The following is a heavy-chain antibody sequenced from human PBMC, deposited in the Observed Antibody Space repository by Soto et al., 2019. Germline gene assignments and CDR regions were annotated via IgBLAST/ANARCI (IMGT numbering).Heavy chain of an antibody. Sequence: QVQLVESGGGVVQPGTSLRLSCVGSGFTFRSFVIHWVRQAPGKGLEWVALTSYAGSNAYYGDSVKGRLTISRDNSKNSVDLKMDSVSVEDAALYYSALWGTTGGLDFWGQGTLVSVSS. CDR1: GFTFRSFV. CDR2: TSYAGSNA. V-gene: IGHV3-30*03. D-gene: IGHD3-16*01. CDR3: ALWGTTGGLDF. J-gene: IGHJ4*02.